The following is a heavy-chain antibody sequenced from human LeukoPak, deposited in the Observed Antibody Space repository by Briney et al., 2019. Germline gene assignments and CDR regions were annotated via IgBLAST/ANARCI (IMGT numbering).Heavy chain of an antibody. CDR3: ESAYSSGWYYFDY. D-gene: IGHD6-19*01. Sequence: SETLSLTCTVSGGSISSSSYYWGWIRQPPGKGLEWIGSIYYSGSTHYNPSLKSRVTISVDTSKNQFSLKLSSVTAADTAVYYCESAYSSGWYYFDYWGQGTLVTVSS. J-gene: IGHJ4*02. CDR1: GGSISSSSYY. V-gene: IGHV4-39*01. CDR2: IYYSGST.